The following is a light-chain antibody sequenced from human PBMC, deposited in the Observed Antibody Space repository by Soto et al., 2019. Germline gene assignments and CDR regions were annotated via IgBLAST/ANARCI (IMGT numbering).Light chain of an antibody. CDR3: SSYTSSSTVV. V-gene: IGLV2-14*01. CDR1: SSDVGGYNY. CDR2: EVS. Sequence: QSVLTQPASVSGSPGQSITISCTGTSSDVGGYNYVSWYQQHPGKAPKLMIYEVSNRPSGVSNRFSGSKSRNTASLTISGLQAEDEADYYCSSYTSSSTVVFGGGTKVTVL. J-gene: IGLJ2*01.